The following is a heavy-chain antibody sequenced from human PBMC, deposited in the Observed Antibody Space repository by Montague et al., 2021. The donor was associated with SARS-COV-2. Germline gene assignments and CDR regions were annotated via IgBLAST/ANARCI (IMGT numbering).Heavy chain of an antibody. J-gene: IGHJ6*02. V-gene: IGHV4-39*07. CDR3: ARDDIVLQGVTKGMDV. CDR1: GGSISSSNYY. Sequence: SETLSLTCTVPGGSISSSNYYWGWIRQPPGKGLEWIGNMYYSGSTYYNPSLKSRVTISIDTSKNQFSLKLSSVTAADTAEYYCARDDIVLQGVTKGMDVWGRGTTVTVSS. D-gene: IGHD2-15*01. CDR2: MYYSGST.